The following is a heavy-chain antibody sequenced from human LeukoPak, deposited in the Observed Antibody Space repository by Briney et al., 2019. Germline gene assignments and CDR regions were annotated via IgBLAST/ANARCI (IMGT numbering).Heavy chain of an antibody. CDR3: ARDVTNWGLFDY. Sequence: PSETLSLTCTVSGYSISSGYYWGWIRPPPGKGLEWIGSIYHSGSTYYNPSLKSRVTISVDTSKNQFSLKLSSVTAADTAVYYCARDVTNWGLFDYWGQGTLVTVSS. D-gene: IGHD7-27*01. CDR2: IYHSGST. CDR1: GYSISSGYY. V-gene: IGHV4-38-2*02. J-gene: IGHJ4*02.